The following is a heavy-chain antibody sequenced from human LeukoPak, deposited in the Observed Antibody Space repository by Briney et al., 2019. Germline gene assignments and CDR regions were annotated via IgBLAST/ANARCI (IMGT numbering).Heavy chain of an antibody. CDR2: IYYSGST. CDR3: ARGEGVTTDAFDI. Sequence: SQTLSLTCTVSGGSISSSSYYWGWIRQPPGKGLEWIGSIYYSGSTYYNPSLKSRVTISVDTSKNQFSLKLSSVTAADTAVYYCARGEGVTTDAFDIWGQGTMVTVSS. CDR1: GGSISSSSYY. J-gene: IGHJ3*02. V-gene: IGHV4-39*07. D-gene: IGHD4-11*01.